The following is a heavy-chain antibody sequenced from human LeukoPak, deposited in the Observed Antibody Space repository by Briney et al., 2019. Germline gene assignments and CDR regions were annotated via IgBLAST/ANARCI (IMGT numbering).Heavy chain of an antibody. Sequence: PGGSLRLSCAASGFTFSDYYMSWIRQAPGKGLEWVSYISSSSSYTNYADSVKGRFTISRDNAKNSLYLQMNSLRAEDTAVYYCARDRIGHYGSGGFGGMGVWGKGTTVTVSS. J-gene: IGHJ6*04. D-gene: IGHD3-10*01. CDR1: GFTFSDYY. CDR3: ARDRIGHYGSGGFGGMGV. CDR2: ISSSSSYT. V-gene: IGHV3-11*06.